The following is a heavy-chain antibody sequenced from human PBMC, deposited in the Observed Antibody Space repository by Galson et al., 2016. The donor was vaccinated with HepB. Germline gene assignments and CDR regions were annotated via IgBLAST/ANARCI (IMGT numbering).Heavy chain of an antibody. Sequence: SLRLSCAASGFTFDDYGMTWVRQAPGKGLEWVSAINWSGGSTYYGDSVKGRFSISRDNAKNSLYLQMNSLRAGDTALYYCARGDNGYFDKWGQGTLVTVSS. J-gene: IGHJ4*02. CDR1: GFTFDDYG. CDR3: ARGDNGYFDK. V-gene: IGHV3-20*04. CDR2: INWSGGST. D-gene: IGHD2-8*01.